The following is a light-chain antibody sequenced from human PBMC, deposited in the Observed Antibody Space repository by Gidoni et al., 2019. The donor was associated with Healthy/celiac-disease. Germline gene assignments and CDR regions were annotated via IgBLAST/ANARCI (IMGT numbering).Light chain of an antibody. Sequence: DIVMTQSPDSLAVSLGERATINCKSSQSVLYSSNNKNYLAWYQQKPGQPPKLLIYWASTRESGVPDRFSGSGSGTDFTLTISSLQAEDVAVYYCQQYYSTPPQTFXQXTKLXIK. V-gene: IGKV4-1*01. CDR3: QQYYSTPPQT. J-gene: IGKJ2*01. CDR2: WAS. CDR1: QSVLYSSNNKNY.